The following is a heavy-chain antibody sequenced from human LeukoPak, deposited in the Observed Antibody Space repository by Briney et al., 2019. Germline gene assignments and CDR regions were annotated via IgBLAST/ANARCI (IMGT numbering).Heavy chain of an antibody. CDR3: ASPGGGYCTNGVCPA. J-gene: IGHJ5*02. CDR2: IYSGGST. D-gene: IGHD2-8*01. V-gene: IGHV3-53*01. CDR1: GLTVSSNY. Sequence: GGSLRLSCAASGLTVSSNYMSWVRQAPGKGLEWVSVIYSGGSTYYADSVKGRFTISRDNSKNTLYLQMNSLRAEDTAVYYCASPGGGYCTNGVCPAWGQGTLVTVSS.